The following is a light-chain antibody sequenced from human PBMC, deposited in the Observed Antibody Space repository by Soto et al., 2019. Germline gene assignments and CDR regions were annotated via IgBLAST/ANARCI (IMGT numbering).Light chain of an antibody. Sequence: EIVMTQSPATLSVSPGERATLSCRASQSVGSNFAWYQQKPGQAPRLLIYGASTRATGIPARFSGSGSGAVFTLTISSLQSEDFAIYFCQQYNNWPPDRTFGQGTKVEIK. CDR2: GAS. V-gene: IGKV3-15*01. CDR3: QQYNNWPPDRT. J-gene: IGKJ1*01. CDR1: QSVGSN.